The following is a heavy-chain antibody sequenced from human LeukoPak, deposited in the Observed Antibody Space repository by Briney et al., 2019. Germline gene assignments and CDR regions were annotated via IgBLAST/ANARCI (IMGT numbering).Heavy chain of an antibody. CDR2: ISGSGGST. J-gene: IGHJ4*02. CDR3: ARSEDYYDSKAHGGFDY. V-gene: IGHV3-23*01. Sequence: GGSLRLSCAASGFTFSSYAMSWVRQAPGKGLEWVSAISGSGGSTYYADSVKGRFTISRDNSKNTLYLQMNSLRAEDTAVYYCARSEDYYDSKAHGGFDYWGQGTLVTVSS. D-gene: IGHD3-22*01. CDR1: GFTFSSYA.